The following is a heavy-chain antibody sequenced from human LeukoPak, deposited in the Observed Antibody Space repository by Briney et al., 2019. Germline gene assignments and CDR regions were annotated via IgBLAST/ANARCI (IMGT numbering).Heavy chain of an antibody. CDR3: ARGWSGTLDY. D-gene: IGHD1-7*01. J-gene: IGHJ4*02. CDR1: GDSFSSNSAS. Sequence: SQTLSLTCAISGDSFSSNSASWNWIRQSPSRGLEWLGRTYYRSKWHNEYAVSVKSRVTINPDTSKNQFSLQLNSMTPEDTAVYYCARGWSGTLDYWGQGTLVTVSS. CDR2: TYYRSKWHN. V-gene: IGHV6-1*01.